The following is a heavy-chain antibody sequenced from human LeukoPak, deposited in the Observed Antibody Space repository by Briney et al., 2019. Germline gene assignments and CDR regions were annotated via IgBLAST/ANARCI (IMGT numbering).Heavy chain of an antibody. CDR2: IDSDGSST. CDR1: GFTFSSNW. CDR3: ARDRRDYFYYGLDV. V-gene: IGHV3-74*01. J-gene: IGHJ6*02. Sequence: GGSLRLSCAASGFTFSSNWMHWVRQAPGKGLVWVSRIDSDGSSTSYADSVKGRFTISRSNTKDSLYLQMNSLRPEDTAVYFCARDRRDYFYYGLDVWGQGTTVAVSS.